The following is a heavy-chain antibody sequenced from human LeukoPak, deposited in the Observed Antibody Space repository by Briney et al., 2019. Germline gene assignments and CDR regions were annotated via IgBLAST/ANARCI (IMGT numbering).Heavy chain of an antibody. V-gene: IGHV4-4*07. CDR1: GGSISSYY. CDR2: IYASGST. D-gene: IGHD3-3*01. J-gene: IGHJ6*02. CDR3: ARHSPPEYYDFWSGYAPYYYYGMDV. Sequence: PSETLSLTCTVSGGSISSYYWSWIRQPAGKGLEWIGRIYASGSTNYNPSLKSRVTISVDTSKNQFSLKLSSVTAADTAVYYCARHSPPEYYDFWSGYAPYYYYGMDVWGQGTTVTVSS.